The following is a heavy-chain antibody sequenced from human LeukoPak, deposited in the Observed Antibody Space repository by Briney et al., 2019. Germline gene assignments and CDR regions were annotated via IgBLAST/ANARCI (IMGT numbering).Heavy chain of an antibody. V-gene: IGHV4-34*01. D-gene: IGHD3-22*01. CDR2: INHAGTT. Sequence: SETLSLTCAVSGGSFSDYYWTWIRQTPVKGLEWVGEINHAGTTNYNPSLVSRVTISGEPSKKQFSLRLISVTAADTAVYYCARGERDHNDRSGYYDRGPFSWGQGTLVTVSS. CDR1: GGSFSDYY. J-gene: IGHJ5*02. CDR3: ARGERDHNDRSGYYDRGPFS.